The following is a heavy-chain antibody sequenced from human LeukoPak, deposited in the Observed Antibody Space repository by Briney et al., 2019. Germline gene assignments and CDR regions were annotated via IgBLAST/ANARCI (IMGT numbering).Heavy chain of an antibody. CDR3: ARAMVRGVHWFDP. V-gene: IGHV3-21*01. Sequence: GGSLRLSCAASGFTFSSYSMNWVRQAPGKGLEWVSSISSSSSYIYYADSVKGRFTISRDNAKNSLYLQMNSLRAEDTAVYYCARAMVRGVHWFDPWGQGTLVTVSS. CDR2: ISSSSSYI. CDR1: GFTFSSYS. J-gene: IGHJ5*02. D-gene: IGHD3-10*01.